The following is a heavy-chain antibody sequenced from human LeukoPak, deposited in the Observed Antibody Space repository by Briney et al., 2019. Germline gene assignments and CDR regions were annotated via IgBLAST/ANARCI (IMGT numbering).Heavy chain of an antibody. D-gene: IGHD3-22*01. V-gene: IGHV4-39*01. CDR1: GVSISRSSYY. CDR2: IFYSGST. Sequence: KASETLSLTCTVSGVSISRSSYYWGWLRQPPGKGLEWIVSIFYSGSTYYNPSLKSRVTISVDTSKNQFSLKLSSVTAADTAVYYCARQHPIYDSSGYDDYWGQGTLVTVSS. J-gene: IGHJ4*02. CDR3: ARQHPIYDSSGYDDY.